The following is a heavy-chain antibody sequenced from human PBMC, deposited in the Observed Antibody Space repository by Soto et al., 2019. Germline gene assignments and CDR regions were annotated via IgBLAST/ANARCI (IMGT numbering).Heavy chain of an antibody. CDR1: GGTFSSYA. CDR2: IIPIFGTA. D-gene: IGHD3-22*01. V-gene: IGHV1-69*01. Sequence: QVQLVQSGAEVKKPGSSVKVSCKASGGTFSSYAISWVRQAPGQGLEWMGGIIPIFGTANYAQKFQGRVTITADESTSTAYMELSSLRSEDTAVYYCAMTTDYYDSSGYCGAFDIWGQGTMVTVSS. CDR3: AMTTDYYDSSGYCGAFDI. J-gene: IGHJ3*02.